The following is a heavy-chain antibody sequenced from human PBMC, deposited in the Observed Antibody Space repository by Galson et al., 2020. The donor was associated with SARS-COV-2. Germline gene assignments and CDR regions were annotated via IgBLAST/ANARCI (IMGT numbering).Heavy chain of an antibody. Sequence: GESLKISCAASGFTFSNYAMSWVRQAPGKGLEWISAISGNGNHIYYADSVRGRFTTSRDNSMNTLYLQLNSLRGEDTALYYCAKEKFCNKDDGYALDHWGQGTRVTVSS. CDR1: GFTFSNYA. V-gene: IGHV3-23*01. D-gene: IGHD5-12*01. J-gene: IGHJ4*02. CDR3: AKEKFCNKDDGYALDH. CDR2: ISGNGNHI.